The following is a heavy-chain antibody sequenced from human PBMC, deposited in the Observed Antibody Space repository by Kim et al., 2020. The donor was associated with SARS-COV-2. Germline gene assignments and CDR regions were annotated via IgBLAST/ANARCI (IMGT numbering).Heavy chain of an antibody. Sequence: SETLSLTCTVSGFPLRRGYYWGWIRQPPGKGLEWIGSVFHDGSTNYNASLKSRVTISVDTSNNQFSLRLNSVTATDTAVYFCARLPIPGATGGGWFDPWGQGTLVTVSS. CDR1: GFPLRRGYY. J-gene: IGHJ5*02. CDR2: VFHDGST. D-gene: IGHD1-20*01. V-gene: IGHV4-38-2*02. CDR3: ARLPIPGATGGGWFDP.